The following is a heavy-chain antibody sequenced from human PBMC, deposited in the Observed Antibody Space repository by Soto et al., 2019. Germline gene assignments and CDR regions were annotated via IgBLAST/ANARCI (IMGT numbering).Heavy chain of an antibody. D-gene: IGHD6-19*01. CDR3: ARMSPDGWIDN. V-gene: IGHV4-30-4*01. CDR2: IYYSGNS. J-gene: IGHJ4*02. Sequence: QVQLQESGPGLVKPSQTLSLTCAVSGGSISSGDYYWSWIRQPPGKGLEWIGSIYYSGNSYYNPSLESRVTISVDTPKNQFSLKLNSVTAADTAVYYCARMSPDGWIDNWGQGTLVTVSS. CDR1: GGSISSGDYY.